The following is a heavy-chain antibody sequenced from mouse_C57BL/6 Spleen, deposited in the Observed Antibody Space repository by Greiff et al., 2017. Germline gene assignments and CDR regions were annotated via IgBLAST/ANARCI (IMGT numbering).Heavy chain of an antibody. Sequence: QVQLQQSGPELVKPGASVTISCKASGYAFSSSWMNWVKQRPGKGLEWIGRIYPGDGDTNYNGKFKGKATLTADKSSSTAYMQLSSLTSEDSAVYFCASYYYDYDYWGQGTTLTVSS. CDR1: GYAFSSSW. CDR3: ASYYYDYDY. V-gene: IGHV1-82*01. CDR2: IYPGDGDT. J-gene: IGHJ2*01. D-gene: IGHD2-4*01.